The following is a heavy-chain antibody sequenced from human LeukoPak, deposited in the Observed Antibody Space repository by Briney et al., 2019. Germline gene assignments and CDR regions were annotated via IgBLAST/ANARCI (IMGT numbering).Heavy chain of an antibody. CDR1: GGSFSGYY. CDR3: ATRILASAGTNWFDP. D-gene: IGHD2-15*01. Sequence: SETLSLTCAVYGGSFSGYYWSWIRQPPGKGLEWIGEINHSGSTNYNPSLKSRVTISVDTSKNQFSLKLSSVTAADTAVYYCATRILASAGTNWFDPWGLGTLVTVSS. V-gene: IGHV4-34*01. J-gene: IGHJ5*02. CDR2: INHSGST.